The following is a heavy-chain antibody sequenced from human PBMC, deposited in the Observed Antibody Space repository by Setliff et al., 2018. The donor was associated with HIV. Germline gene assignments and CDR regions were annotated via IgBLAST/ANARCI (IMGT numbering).Heavy chain of an antibody. D-gene: IGHD3-3*01. CDR3: ARDSDSLTIFGVVIDYYFDY. Sequence: ASVKVSCKASGYAFTTCSIHWVRQAPGQRPEWMGWIHTGTGDTKYSQKFQGRVTITRDTSASTAYMDLNSLRSEDTAVYYCARDSDSLTIFGVVIDYYFDYWGQGTLVTVSS. V-gene: IGHV1-3*04. CDR2: IHTGTGDT. CDR1: GYAFTTCS. J-gene: IGHJ4*02.